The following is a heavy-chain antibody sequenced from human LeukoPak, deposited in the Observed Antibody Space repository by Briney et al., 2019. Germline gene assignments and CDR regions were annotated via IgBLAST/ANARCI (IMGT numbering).Heavy chain of an antibody. J-gene: IGHJ4*02. Sequence: SETLSLTCTVSGGSISSHYWSLIRQSPGKRLEWIWCIFDTGNTNYNPSLNSRATISVDTSKKQFSLRLSSVTAADTAVYYCARHGGNSVYDPFEHWGQGTLVTVSS. CDR1: GGSISSHY. V-gene: IGHV4-59*08. D-gene: IGHD5/OR15-5a*01. CDR2: IFDTGNT. CDR3: ARHGGNSVYDPFEH.